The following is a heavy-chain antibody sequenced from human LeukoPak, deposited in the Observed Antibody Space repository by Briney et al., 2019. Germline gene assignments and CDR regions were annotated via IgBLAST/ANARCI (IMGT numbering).Heavy chain of an antibody. CDR1: GGSISSYY. J-gene: IGHJ4*02. CDR2: IYYSGST. Sequence: PSETLSLTCTVSGGSISSYYWSWIRQPPGKGLEWIGYIYYSGSTNYNPSLKSRVTISVDKSKNQFSLKLSSVTAADTAVYYCARRQITMVRGVKLNDYWGQGTLVTVSS. V-gene: IGHV4-59*12. CDR3: ARRQITMVRGVKLNDY. D-gene: IGHD3-10*01.